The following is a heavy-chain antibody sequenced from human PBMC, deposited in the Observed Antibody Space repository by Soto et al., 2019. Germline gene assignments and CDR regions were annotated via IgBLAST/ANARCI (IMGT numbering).Heavy chain of an antibody. CDR1: GFTFSNHG. D-gene: IGHD3-22*01. CDR2: IWYDGSNK. Sequence: GGSLRLSCAASGFTFSNHGMSWVRQAPGKGLEWVAVIWYDGSNKYYADSVKGRFTISRDNSKNTLYLQMNSLRAEDTAVYYCARDLVPYSYDSIGLIDYWGQGTLVTVSS. J-gene: IGHJ4*02. CDR3: ARDLVPYSYDSIGLIDY. V-gene: IGHV3-33*08.